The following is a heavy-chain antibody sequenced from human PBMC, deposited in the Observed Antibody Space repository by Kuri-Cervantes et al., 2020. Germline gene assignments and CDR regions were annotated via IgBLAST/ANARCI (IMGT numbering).Heavy chain of an antibody. V-gene: IGHV1-18*01. CDR2: ISPYNGNT. CDR3: ARNGIVVVPAANYYYYYYMDV. J-gene: IGHJ6*03. Sequence: ASVKVSCKASGYPFSTYGISWVRQAPGRGLEWMGWISPYNGNTNYAQKLQGRVTMTTDTSTSTAYMELRSLRSDDTAVYYCARNGIVVVPAANYYYYYYMDVWGKGTPVTVSS. D-gene: IGHD2-2*01. CDR1: GYPFSTYG.